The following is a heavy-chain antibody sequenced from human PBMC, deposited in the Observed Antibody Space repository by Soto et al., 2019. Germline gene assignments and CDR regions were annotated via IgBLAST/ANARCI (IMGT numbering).Heavy chain of an antibody. CDR3: ARGPPRYCPNGVCYNWPRSYYYYGMDV. Sequence: SETLSLTCAVYGGSFSGYYWSGIRQPPGKGLEWIGEINHSGSTNYNPSLKSRVTISVDTSKNQFSLKLSSVTAADTAVYYCARGPPRYCPNGVCYNWPRSYYYYGMDVWGQGTTVT. J-gene: IGHJ6*02. D-gene: IGHD2-8*01. V-gene: IGHV4-34*01. CDR1: GGSFSGYY. CDR2: INHSGST.